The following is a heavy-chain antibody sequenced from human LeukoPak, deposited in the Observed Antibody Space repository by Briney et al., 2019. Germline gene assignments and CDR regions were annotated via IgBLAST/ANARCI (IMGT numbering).Heavy chain of an antibody. CDR2: IYTSGST. J-gene: IGHJ6*03. D-gene: IGHD6-13*01. Sequence: SETLSLTCTVSGGSISSGSYYWSWIRQPAGKGLQWIGRIYTSGSTNYNPSLKSRVTISVDTSKNQFSLKLSSVTAADTAVYYCARDRRPRMFSSSWYQHYYYMDVWGKGTTVTVSS. CDR3: ARDRRPRMFSSSWYQHYYYMDV. CDR1: GGSISSGSYY. V-gene: IGHV4-61*02.